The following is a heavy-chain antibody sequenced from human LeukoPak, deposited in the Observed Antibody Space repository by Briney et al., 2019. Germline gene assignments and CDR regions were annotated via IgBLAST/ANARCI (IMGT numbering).Heavy chain of an antibody. CDR2: ISWNSGSI. Sequence: GGSLRLSCAASGFTFDDYAMHWVRQAPGKGLEWVSGISWNSGSIGYADSVKGRFTISRDNAKNTLYLQMNSLRAEDTAVYYCAKERAAGKNNYFDYWGQGTLVTVSS. D-gene: IGHD6-13*01. V-gene: IGHV3-9*01. CDR1: GFTFDDYA. J-gene: IGHJ4*02. CDR3: AKERAAGKNNYFDY.